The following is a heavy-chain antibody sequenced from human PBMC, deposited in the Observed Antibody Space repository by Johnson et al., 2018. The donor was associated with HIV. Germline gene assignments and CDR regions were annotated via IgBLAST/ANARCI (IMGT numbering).Heavy chain of an antibody. Sequence: QVQLVESGGGVVQPGRSLRLSCAASGFTFSSYGMHWVRQAPGQGLEWVAVIWYAGSNKYYADSVKGRFTISRDNSNNTLYLQINSLRAEDTAVYYCAKDSATDPFDIWGQGTMVTVSS. J-gene: IGHJ3*02. CDR1: GFTFSSYG. D-gene: IGHD6-25*01. CDR3: AKDSATDPFDI. CDR2: IWYAGSNK. V-gene: IGHV3-33*06.